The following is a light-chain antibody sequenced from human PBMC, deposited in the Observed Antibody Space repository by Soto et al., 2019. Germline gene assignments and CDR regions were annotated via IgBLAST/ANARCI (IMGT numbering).Light chain of an antibody. V-gene: IGKV3-15*01. Sequence: IVMTQSPATLSVSPGERATLSCRASQSVSRNLAWYQQIPVQAPRLLIYGASTRATEIPARFSSSGSGTEFTLTISSLQFEDFEVSYCQQYNNSPRTFGQGTKV. CDR1: QSVSRN. CDR3: QQYNNSPRT. J-gene: IGKJ1*01. CDR2: GAS.